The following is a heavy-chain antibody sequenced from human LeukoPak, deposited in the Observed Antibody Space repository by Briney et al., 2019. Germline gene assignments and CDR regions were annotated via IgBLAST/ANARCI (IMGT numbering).Heavy chain of an antibody. CDR1: GFTFVTYA. Sequence: GGSLRLSCVASGFTFVTYAMNSVRQAPGKGLEWVSGISGSGGSTDYADSVKGRFTISRDNSRNTVYLQMNSLRAEDTALYYCAKECCGSGSYPFDYWGQGTLVTVPS. V-gene: IGHV3-23*01. D-gene: IGHD3-10*01. CDR2: ISGSGGST. J-gene: IGHJ4*02. CDR3: AKECCGSGSYPFDY.